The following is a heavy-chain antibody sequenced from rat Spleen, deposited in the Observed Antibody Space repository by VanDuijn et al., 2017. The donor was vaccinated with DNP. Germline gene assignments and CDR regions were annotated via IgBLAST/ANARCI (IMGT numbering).Heavy chain of an antibody. CDR1: GFTFSYYW. CDR2: ISNGGGST. CDR3: ATHDWDY. J-gene: IGHJ2*01. V-gene: IGHV5-31*01. D-gene: IGHD4-2*01. Sequence: EVQLVESGGDLVQPGRSLKLSCVASGFTFSYYWMAWIRQVPGTGLEWVASISNGGGSTYYPYSVKGRFTISRDNAKSTLYVQMDSLRSEDTATYYCATHDWDYWGQGVMVTVSS.